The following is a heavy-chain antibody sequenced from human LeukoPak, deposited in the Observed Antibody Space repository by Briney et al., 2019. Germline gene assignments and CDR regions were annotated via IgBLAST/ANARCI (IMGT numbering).Heavy chain of an antibody. CDR3: ARGAAAAGGY. D-gene: IGHD6-13*01. J-gene: IGHJ4*02. CDR1: GGSISSYY. CDR2: IYYSGST. Sequence: SETLSLTCTVSGGSISSYYWSWIRQPPGKGLEWIGYIYYSGSTNYNPSLKSRVTISVDTPKNQFSLKLSSVTAADTAVYYCARGAAAAGGYWGQGTLVTVSS. V-gene: IGHV4-59*01.